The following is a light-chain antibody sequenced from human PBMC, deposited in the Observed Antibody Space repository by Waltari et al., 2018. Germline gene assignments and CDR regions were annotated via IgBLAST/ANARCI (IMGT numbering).Light chain of an antibody. CDR1: QSISNY. CDR2: AAS. V-gene: IGKV1-39*01. Sequence: DIQMTQSPSSLSASVGDRVSITCRASQSISNYLNWYQQKPGKAPKLLIYAASSLQSGVPSRFSGSGSGTDFTLTISSLQPEDFATYYCQQSDSTPWTFGQGTKVKIK. J-gene: IGKJ1*01. CDR3: QQSDSTPWT.